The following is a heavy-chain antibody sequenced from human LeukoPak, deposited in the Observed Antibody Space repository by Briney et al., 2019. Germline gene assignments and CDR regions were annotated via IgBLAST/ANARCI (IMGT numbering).Heavy chain of an antibody. J-gene: IGHJ5*02. V-gene: IGHV3-30-3*01. CDR3: AREAEYDFWSGYNQPPFDP. Sequence: GGSLRLSCAASGFTFSSYAMHWVRQAPGKGLEWVAVISYDGSNKYYADSVKGRFTISRDNSKNTLYLQMNSLRAEDTAVYYCAREAEYDFWSGYNQPPFDPWGQGTLVTVSS. CDR1: GFTFSSYA. CDR2: ISYDGSNK. D-gene: IGHD3-3*01.